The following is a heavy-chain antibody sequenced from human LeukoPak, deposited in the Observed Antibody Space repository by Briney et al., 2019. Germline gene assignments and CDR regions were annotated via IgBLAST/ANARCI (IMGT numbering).Heavy chain of an antibody. V-gene: IGHV4-4*07. Sequence: SETLSLTCTVPGGSISSYYWSWIRQPAGKGLEWIGRIYTSGSTNYNPSLKGRVTMSVDTSKNQFSLKLSSVTAADTAVYYCARVHDSSGYYYGNAFDIWGQGTMVTVSS. J-gene: IGHJ3*02. CDR1: GGSISSYY. CDR2: IYTSGST. CDR3: ARVHDSSGYYYGNAFDI. D-gene: IGHD3-22*01.